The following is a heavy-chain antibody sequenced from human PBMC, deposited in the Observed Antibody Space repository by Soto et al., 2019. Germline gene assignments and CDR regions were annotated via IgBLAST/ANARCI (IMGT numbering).Heavy chain of an antibody. J-gene: IGHJ4*02. V-gene: IGHV3-23*01. CDR3: AKALFRDSSMLPLDY. Sequence: GGSLRLSCAASGFTFSNDAMNWVRQAPGKGLEWVSVISGSGGSTYYADSVKGRFTISRDNSKNTLYLQMNSLRAEDTAVYYCAKALFRDSSMLPLDYWGQAPLLTVSS. CDR2: ISGSGGST. CDR1: GFTFSNDA. D-gene: IGHD6-19*01.